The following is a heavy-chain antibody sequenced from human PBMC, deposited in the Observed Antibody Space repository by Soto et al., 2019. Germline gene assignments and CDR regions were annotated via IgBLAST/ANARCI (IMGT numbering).Heavy chain of an antibody. J-gene: IGHJ6*02. CDR1: GFTFSDYG. Sequence: EVQLLESGGGLIQPGGSLRLSCAGSGFTFSDYGMNWVRQAPGKGLEWVSGLTWGGSAYYAESVRGRFTISRNNSKSIIYVQMNSLRVVDTAVYYGAKERTSSTYDGMDVWGQGTPVTVSS. V-gene: IGHV3-23*01. D-gene: IGHD6-6*01. CDR3: AKERTSSTYDGMDV. CDR2: LTWGGSA.